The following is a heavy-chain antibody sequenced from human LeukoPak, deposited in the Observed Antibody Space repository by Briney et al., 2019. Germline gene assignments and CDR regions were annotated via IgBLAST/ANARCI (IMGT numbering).Heavy chain of an antibody. Sequence: PGGSLRLSCTASGFTFNRLAFNWVRQAPGKGLEWVSSIGGSGVSIFYADSAKGRFTISRDNGKNTVYLQMNSLRAEDTAIYYCSRRGGSNGWGDFDFWGQGTLVSVS. D-gene: IGHD6-19*01. CDR2: IGGSGVSI. J-gene: IGHJ4*02. CDR3: SRRGGSNGWGDFDF. V-gene: IGHV3-23*01. CDR1: GFTFNRLA.